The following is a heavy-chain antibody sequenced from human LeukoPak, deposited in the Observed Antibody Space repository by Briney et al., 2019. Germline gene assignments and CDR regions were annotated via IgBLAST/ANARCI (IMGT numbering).Heavy chain of an antibody. D-gene: IGHD3-22*01. CDR3: ARGSSGYLQREPFDY. Sequence: SETLSLTCAVSGGSISSSNWWSWVRQPPGKGLEWIGEIYHSGSTNYNPSLKSRVTISVDKSKNQFSLKLSSVTAADTAVYYCARGSSGYLQREPFDYWGQGTLVTVSS. CDR1: GGSISSSNW. J-gene: IGHJ4*02. V-gene: IGHV4-4*02. CDR2: IYHSGST.